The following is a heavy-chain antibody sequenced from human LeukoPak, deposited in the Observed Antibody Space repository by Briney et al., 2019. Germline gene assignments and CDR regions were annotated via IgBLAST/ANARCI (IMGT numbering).Heavy chain of an antibody. CDR1: GFTFSSYW. CDR3: ASRDGYNYFGY. D-gene: IGHD5-24*01. J-gene: IGHJ4*02. V-gene: IGHV3-7*01. Sequence: GGSLRLSCAASGFTFSSYWMSWVRQAPGKGLEWAANIKQDGCEKYYVDSVKGRFTISRDNAKNSLYLQMNSLRAEDTAVYYCASRDGYNYFGYWGQGTLVTVSS. CDR2: IKQDGCEK.